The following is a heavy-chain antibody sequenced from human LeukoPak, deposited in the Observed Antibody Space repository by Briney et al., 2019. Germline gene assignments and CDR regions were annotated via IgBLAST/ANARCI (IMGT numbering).Heavy chain of an antibody. CDR2: IDSSGTT. V-gene: IGHV4-39*01. J-gene: IGHJ4*02. D-gene: IGHD2-2*02. Sequence: SETLSLTCTVSGGSISSSSFYWGWIRQPPGKGLEWIGSIDSSGTTHYNSSLKSRVIISVDTSKNQVSLNLTSVTFADTAVYYCARHRYIQFWLYWGQGTQVIVSS. CDR1: GGSISSSSFY. CDR3: ARHRYIQFWLY.